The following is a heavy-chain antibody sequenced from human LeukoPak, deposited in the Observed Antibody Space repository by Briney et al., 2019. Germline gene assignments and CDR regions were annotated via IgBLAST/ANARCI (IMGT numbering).Heavy chain of an antibody. Sequence: ASVKVSCRASGYTFTSYGISWVRQAPGQGLEWMGWISAYNGHTNYARNVQGRVTMTTDTSTSTAYMELRSLRSDDTAVYYCAKYSSSSGYFDYWGQGTLVTVSS. V-gene: IGHV1-18*01. CDR1: GYTFTSYG. D-gene: IGHD6-6*01. J-gene: IGHJ4*02. CDR3: AKYSSSSGYFDY. CDR2: ISAYNGHT.